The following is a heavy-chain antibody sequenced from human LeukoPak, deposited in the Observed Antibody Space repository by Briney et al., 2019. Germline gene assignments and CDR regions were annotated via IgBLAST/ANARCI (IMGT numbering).Heavy chain of an antibody. D-gene: IGHD2-2*01. J-gene: IGHJ4*02. Sequence: ASVKVSCKASGYTFTGYYIHWVRQAPGQGLEWMGWINPNSGGTNYAQKFQGRVTMTRDTSVSTAYMELRRLRSDDTAAYYCAREDIVLVSAAKDYWGQGTLVTVSS. V-gene: IGHV1-2*02. CDR3: AREDIVLVSAAKDY. CDR2: INPNSGGT. CDR1: GYTFTGYY.